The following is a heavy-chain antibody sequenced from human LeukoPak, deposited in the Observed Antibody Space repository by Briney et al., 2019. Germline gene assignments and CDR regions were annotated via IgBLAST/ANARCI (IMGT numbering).Heavy chain of an antibody. CDR3: ARDSHGYPLDY. D-gene: IGHD5-18*01. Sequence: PGGSLRLSCAASGFTFSSYWMHWVRQAPGKGLVWVSRINGDGTSTTYADSVKGRFTIFRDNAKSTLSLQMNSLRAEDTAVYYCARDSHGYPLDYWGQGTPVTVSS. CDR2: INGDGTST. CDR1: GFTFSSYW. J-gene: IGHJ4*02. V-gene: IGHV3-74*01.